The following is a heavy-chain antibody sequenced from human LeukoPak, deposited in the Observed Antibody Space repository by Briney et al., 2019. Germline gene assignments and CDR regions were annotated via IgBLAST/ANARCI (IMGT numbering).Heavy chain of an antibody. D-gene: IGHD6-13*01. CDR3: AREGASSSWYSGWFDP. Sequence: SETLSLTCAVYGGSFSGYYWSWIRQPPGKGLEWIGEINHSGSTNYNPSLKSRVTISVDTSKNQFSLKLSSVTAADTAVYYCAREGASSSWYSGWFDPWGQGTLVTVSS. J-gene: IGHJ5*02. CDR1: GGSFSGYY. V-gene: IGHV4-34*01. CDR2: INHSGST.